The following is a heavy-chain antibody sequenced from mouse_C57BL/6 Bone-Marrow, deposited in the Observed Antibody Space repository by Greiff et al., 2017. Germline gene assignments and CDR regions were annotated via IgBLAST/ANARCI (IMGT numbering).Heavy chain of an antibody. CDR2: INPNYGTT. Sequence: VQLQQSGPELVKPGASVKISCKASGYSFTDYNMNWVKQSNGKSLEWIGVINPNYGTTSYNQKFKGKATLTVDQSSSTAYMQLNSLTYKYSAVYYCTRGYYYDYAMDYWGQGTSVTVSS. CDR3: TRGYYYDYAMDY. CDR1: GYSFTDYN. J-gene: IGHJ4*01. D-gene: IGHD2-4*01. V-gene: IGHV1-39*01.